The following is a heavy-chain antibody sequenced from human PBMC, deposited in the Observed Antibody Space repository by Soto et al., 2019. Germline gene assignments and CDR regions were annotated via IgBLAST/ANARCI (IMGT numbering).Heavy chain of an antibody. D-gene: IGHD2-21*02. CDR1: GFIFSRYG. CDR2: ISYDGGER. V-gene: IGHV3-30*03. CDR3: ARDLPLYCRGDCNFDF. Sequence: GGSLRLSCGGSGFIFSRYGMHWVRQAPGKGLEWVTGISYDGGERFYANSVKGRFTISRDNSKNRLDLQMSSLRPEDTAVYYCARDLPLYCRGDCNFDFWGQGTLVTVSS. J-gene: IGHJ4*02.